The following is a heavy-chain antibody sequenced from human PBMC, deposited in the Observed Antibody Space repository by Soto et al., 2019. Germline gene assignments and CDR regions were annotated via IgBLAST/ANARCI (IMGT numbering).Heavy chain of an antibody. Sequence: EVPLMESGGGLVQPGGSLRLSCAASTFIFSNAYINWVRQAPGNGPEWVGRVRSKADGGTTDYAAPVIGRFTISRDNSKNTLYLQMDSLKTEDTAIYYCATTYTGSYSFYSDSWGQGTLVTVSS. CDR1: TFIFSNAY. V-gene: IGHV3-15*07. D-gene: IGHD1-26*01. J-gene: IGHJ4*02. CDR2: VRSKADGGTT. CDR3: ATTYTGSYSFYSDS.